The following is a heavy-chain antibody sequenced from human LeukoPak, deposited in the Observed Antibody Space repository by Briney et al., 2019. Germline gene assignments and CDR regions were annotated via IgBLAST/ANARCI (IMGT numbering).Heavy chain of an antibody. D-gene: IGHD6-19*01. CDR2: ISSSSSYI. Sequence: GGSLRLSCAASGFIFWSYSMNWVRQAPGKGLEWVSSISSSSSYIYYADSVKGRFTISRDNAKNSLYLQMNSLRAEDTAVYYCARVLGVQESEYYFDYWGQGTLVTVSS. CDR3: ARVLGVQESEYYFDY. J-gene: IGHJ4*02. CDR1: GFIFWSYS. V-gene: IGHV3-21*01.